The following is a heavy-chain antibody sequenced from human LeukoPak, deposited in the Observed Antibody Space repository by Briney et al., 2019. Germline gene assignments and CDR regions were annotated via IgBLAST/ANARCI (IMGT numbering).Heavy chain of an antibody. D-gene: IGHD6-19*01. CDR2: INVDGSEK. J-gene: IGHJ5*02. CDR1: GFMFDDYW. V-gene: IGHV3-7*01. Sequence: GGSLRLSCAASGFMFDDYWMSWVRQAPGKGLEWVAAINVDGSEKYYVDSVKGRFTISRENAKNSLYLQANRLRGEDTAVYHCVKQWAGSWGQGTLVTVSS. CDR3: VKQWAGS.